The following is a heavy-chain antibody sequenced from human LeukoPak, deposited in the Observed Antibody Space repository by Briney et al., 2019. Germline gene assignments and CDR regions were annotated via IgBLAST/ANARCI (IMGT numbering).Heavy chain of an antibody. Sequence: SETLSLTCTVSGGSISSYYWSWIRQPAGKGLEWIGRIYTSGSTNYNPSLKSRVTMSVDTSKNQFSLKLSSVTAADTAVYYCATPGIAVAGDYFDYWGQGTLITVSS. CDR3: ATPGIAVAGDYFDY. J-gene: IGHJ4*02. D-gene: IGHD6-19*01. CDR2: IYTSGST. V-gene: IGHV4-4*07. CDR1: GGSISSYY.